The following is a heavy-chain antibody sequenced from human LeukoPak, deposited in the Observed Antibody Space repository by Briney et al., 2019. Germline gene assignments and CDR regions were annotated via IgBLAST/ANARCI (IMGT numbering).Heavy chain of an antibody. D-gene: IGHD3-9*01. CDR2: INHSGST. CDR3: ARGRVDILTGRDYYYYGMDV. Sequence: SETLSLTCAVYGGSFSGCYWGWIRQPPGKGLEWIGEINHSGSTNYNPSLKSRVTISVDTSKNQFSLKLSSVTAADTAVYYCARGRVDILTGRDYYYYGMDVWGKGTTVTVSS. CDR1: GGSFSGCY. V-gene: IGHV4-34*01. J-gene: IGHJ6*04.